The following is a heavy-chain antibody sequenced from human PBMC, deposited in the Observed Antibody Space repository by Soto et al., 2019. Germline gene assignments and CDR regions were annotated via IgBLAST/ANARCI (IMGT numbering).Heavy chain of an antibody. Sequence: GGSLRLSCTASGFTFGDYAMSWFRQAPGKGLEWVGFIRSKANGGTTENTASVKGRFTISRDDSKSIAYLQMNSLKTEDTAVYYCTRDGYCSGGSCYSVWFDPWGQGTLVTVSS. J-gene: IGHJ5*02. V-gene: IGHV3-49*01. CDR2: IRSKANGGTT. D-gene: IGHD2-15*01. CDR1: GFTFGDYA. CDR3: TRDGYCSGGSCYSVWFDP.